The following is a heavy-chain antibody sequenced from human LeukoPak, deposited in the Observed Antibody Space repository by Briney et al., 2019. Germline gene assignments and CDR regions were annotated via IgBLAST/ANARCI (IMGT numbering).Heavy chain of an antibody. Sequence: GGSLRLSCAGSGFTFSSYSMNWVRQAPGKGLEWVSPISTSSSYIYYADSVKGRLTISRDNAKNSLYLQMNSLRAEETAVYSCARGADGVSSNSRGWFDPWGQGTLVTVSS. CDR2: ISTSSSYI. CDR1: GFTFSSYS. D-gene: IGHD2-15*01. CDR3: ARGADGVSSNSRGWFDP. J-gene: IGHJ5*02. V-gene: IGHV3-21*01.